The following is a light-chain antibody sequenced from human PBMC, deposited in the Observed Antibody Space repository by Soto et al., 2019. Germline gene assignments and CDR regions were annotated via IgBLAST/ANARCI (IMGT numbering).Light chain of an antibody. J-gene: IGLJ2*01. CDR2: EGT. Sequence: QSALTQPASVSGSPGQSITISCTGTSSDVGRYNLVSWYHQHPGKAPKLMIYEGTDRHSGVSNRFSASKSANTASLTISGLQAEDEAHYHCSSYAGSGTFVFGGGTQLTVL. CDR1: SSDVGRYNL. CDR3: SSYAGSGTFV. V-gene: IGLV2-23*01.